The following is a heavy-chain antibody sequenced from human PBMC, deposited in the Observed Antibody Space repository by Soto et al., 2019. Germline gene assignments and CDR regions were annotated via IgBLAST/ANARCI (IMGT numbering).Heavy chain of an antibody. Sequence: CEACREMIASYAMRWARHAPGQRLEWMGWINAGNGNTKYSQKFQGRVTITRDTSASTAYMELSSLRSEDTAVYYCARGTPVWFDPWGQGTLVTVSS. CDR3: ARGTPVWFDP. CDR1: REMIASYA. CDR2: INAGNGNT. V-gene: IGHV1-3*01. J-gene: IGHJ5*02. D-gene: IGHD3-10*01.